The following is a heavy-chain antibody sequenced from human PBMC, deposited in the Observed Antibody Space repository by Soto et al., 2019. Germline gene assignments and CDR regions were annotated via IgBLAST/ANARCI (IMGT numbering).Heavy chain of an antibody. Sequence: EVQLLESGGGLVQPGGSLRLSCAASGFTFSSYVMNWVRQAPGKGLEWVSTISGSGGSTYYADSVEGRFTFSRENSKNTLHLLMNSLRAEDTAVYYCAKGGSSGWYDAFDIWGQGTMVTVSS. CDR2: ISGSGGST. CDR3: AKGGSSGWYDAFDI. J-gene: IGHJ3*02. CDR1: GFTFSSYV. D-gene: IGHD6-19*01. V-gene: IGHV3-23*01.